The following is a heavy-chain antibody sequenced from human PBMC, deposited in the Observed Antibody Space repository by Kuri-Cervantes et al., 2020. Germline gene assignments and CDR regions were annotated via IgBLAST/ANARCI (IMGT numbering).Heavy chain of an antibody. Sequence: GSLRLSCTVSGGSISSYYWSWIRQPPGKGLEWIGYIYYSGSTYYNPSLKSRVTISVDTSKNQFSLKLSSVTAADTAVYYCARTMVRGVTAYYYCMDVWGKGTTVTVSS. J-gene: IGHJ6*03. V-gene: IGHV4-59*08. CDR2: IYYSGST. CDR1: GGSISSYY. CDR3: ARTMVRGVTAYYYCMDV. D-gene: IGHD3-10*01.